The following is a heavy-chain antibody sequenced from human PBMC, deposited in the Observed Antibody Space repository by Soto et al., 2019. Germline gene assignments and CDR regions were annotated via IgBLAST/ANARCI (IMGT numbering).Heavy chain of an antibody. CDR1: GYTFTSYY. J-gene: IGHJ4*02. CDR2: INPSGGST. V-gene: IGHV1-46*01. Sequence: ASVKVSCKASGYTFTSYYMHWVRQAPGQGLEWMGIINPSGGSTSYAQKFQGRVTMTRDTSTSTVYMELSSLRSEDTAVYYCARGGTAARRGYYFDYWGQGTLVTVSS. D-gene: IGHD6-6*01. CDR3: ARGGTAARRGYYFDY.